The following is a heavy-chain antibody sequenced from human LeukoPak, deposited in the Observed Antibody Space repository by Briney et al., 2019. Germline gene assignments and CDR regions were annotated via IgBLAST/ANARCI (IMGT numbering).Heavy chain of an antibody. Sequence: SETLSLTCAVSGGSISSGGYSWSWIRQPPGKGLEWIGYIYYSGSAYYNPSLKSRFTISVETSKNQFSLKLSSVTAADTAVYYCAREEAAAGYPYWFDPWGQGTLVTVSS. CDR3: AREEAAAGYPYWFDP. V-gene: IGHV4-30-4*07. D-gene: IGHD6-13*01. CDR1: GGSISSGGYS. J-gene: IGHJ5*02. CDR2: IYYSGSA.